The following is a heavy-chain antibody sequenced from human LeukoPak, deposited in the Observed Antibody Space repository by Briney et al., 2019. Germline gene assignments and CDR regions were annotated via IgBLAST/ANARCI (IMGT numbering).Heavy chain of an antibody. Sequence: SQTLSLTCTVSGGPISSGDYYWTWIRQHPGKGLEWIGFIYYSGSTYCSPSLRSRLTILVDMSKNQFSLNLTSVTAADTAVYYCTRANTMIVVVIPDYFDYWGQGTLVTVSS. J-gene: IGHJ4*02. D-gene: IGHD3-22*01. CDR3: TRANTMIVVVIPDYFDY. V-gene: IGHV4-31*02. CDR1: GGPISSGDYY. CDR2: IYYSGST.